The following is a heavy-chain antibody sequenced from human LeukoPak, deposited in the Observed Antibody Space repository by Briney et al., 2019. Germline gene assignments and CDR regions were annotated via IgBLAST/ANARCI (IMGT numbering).Heavy chain of an antibody. CDR3: ARNPRVVTLYYYYMDV. D-gene: IGHD2-21*02. V-gene: IGHV1-18*01. J-gene: IGHJ6*03. Sequence: GASVKVSCKASGYIFTSYGISWVRQAPGQGLEWMGWINTYNGNTKYAQKFQGRVTMTRDTSISTAYMELSRLRSDDTAVYYCARNPRVVTLYYYYMDVWGKGTTVTVSS. CDR2: INTYNGNT. CDR1: GYIFTSYG.